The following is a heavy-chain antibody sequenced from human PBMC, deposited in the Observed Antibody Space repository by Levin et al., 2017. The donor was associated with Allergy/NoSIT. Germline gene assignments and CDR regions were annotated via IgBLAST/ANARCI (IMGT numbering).Heavy chain of an antibody. V-gene: IGHV3-30-3*01. D-gene: IGHD2-2*01. J-gene: IGHJ6*02. CDR3: ARDLGYCSSTSCYYYYGMDV. CDR1: GFTFSSYA. Sequence: GGSLRLSCAASGFTFSSYAMHWVRQAPGKGLEWVAVISYDGSNKYYADSVKGRFTISRDNSKNTLYLQMNSLRAEDTAVYYCARDLGYCSSTSCYYYYGMDVWGQGTTVTVSS. CDR2: ISYDGSNK.